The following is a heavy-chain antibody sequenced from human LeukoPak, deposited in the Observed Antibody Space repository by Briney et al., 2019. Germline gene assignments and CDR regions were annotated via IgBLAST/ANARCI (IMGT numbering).Heavy chain of an antibody. CDR3: ASFPAAGPYYYGMDV. Sequence: VASVKVSCKASGGTFSSYAISWVRQAPGQGLEWMGRIIPILGIANYAQKFQGRVTITADKSTSTAYMELSSLRSEDTAVYYCASFPAAGPYYYGMDVWGQGTTVTVSS. CDR2: IIPILGIA. CDR1: GGTFSSYA. V-gene: IGHV1-69*04. J-gene: IGHJ6*02. D-gene: IGHD6-13*01.